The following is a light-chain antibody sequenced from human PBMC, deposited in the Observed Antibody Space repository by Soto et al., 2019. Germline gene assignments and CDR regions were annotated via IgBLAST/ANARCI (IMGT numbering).Light chain of an antibody. Sequence: EIVLTQSPGTLSLSPGERATLSCRASQRVSSSFLAWYQQKPGQAPRLLIYGASSRATGIPDRFSGSGSGTDFTLTISRLEPEDFAVYYCQQYRSSPPMYTFGQGTKLEIK. CDR1: QRVSSSF. CDR3: QQYRSSPPMYT. J-gene: IGKJ2*01. CDR2: GAS. V-gene: IGKV3-20*01.